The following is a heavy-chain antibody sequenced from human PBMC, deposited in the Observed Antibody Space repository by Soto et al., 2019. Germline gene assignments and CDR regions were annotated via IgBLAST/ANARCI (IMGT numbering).Heavy chain of an antibody. CDR3: AREALGTMDV. CDR2: FYYSGST. CDR1: GGSISSYY. D-gene: IGHD3-16*02. J-gene: IGHJ6*03. V-gene: IGHV4-59*01. Sequence: PSETLSLTCTVSGGSISSYYWSWIRQPPGKGLEWIGYFYYSGSTNYNPSLKSRVTISVDTSKNQFSLKLSSVTAADTAVYYCAREALGTMDVWGKGTTVTVSS.